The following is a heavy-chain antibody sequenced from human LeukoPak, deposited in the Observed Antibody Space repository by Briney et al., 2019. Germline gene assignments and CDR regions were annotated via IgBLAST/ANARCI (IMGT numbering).Heavy chain of an antibody. CDR2: FDPEDGET. Sequence: ASVTVSCLVSGYTLTELSMHWVRQAPGKGLEWVGGFDPEDGETIYAQKFQGRVTITEDTSTDTAYMELSSLRSEDTAVYYFATDRIVGATGVEYFDYWGQGTLVTVSS. CDR1: GYTLTELS. CDR3: ATDRIVGATGVEYFDY. D-gene: IGHD1-26*01. J-gene: IGHJ4*02. V-gene: IGHV1-24*01.